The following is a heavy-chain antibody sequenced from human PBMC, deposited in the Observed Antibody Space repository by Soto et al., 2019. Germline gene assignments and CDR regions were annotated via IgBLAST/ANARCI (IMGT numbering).Heavy chain of an antibody. CDR3: ARSYSSTYYFDY. CDR1: GCTFSSYA. Sequence: GASVKVYCRSSGCTFSSYAIIWVRQAPGQGLEWMGGIIPIFGTANYAQKFQGRVTITADKSTSTAYMELSSLRSEDTAVYYCARSYSSTYYFDYWGQGTLVTVSS. V-gene: IGHV1-69*06. D-gene: IGHD6-13*01. J-gene: IGHJ4*02. CDR2: IIPIFGTA.